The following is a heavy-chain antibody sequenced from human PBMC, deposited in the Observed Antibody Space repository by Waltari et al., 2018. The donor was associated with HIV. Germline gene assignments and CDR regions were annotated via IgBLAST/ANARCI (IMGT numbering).Heavy chain of an antibody. V-gene: IGHV3-73*02. CDR2: LASRRNNFAP. J-gene: IGHJ2*01. Sequence: VQVLESGGGLIPPGGSATICCTFSVISFIDTALHGVRPAPGQGPEWMGRLASRRNNFAPIFNWSLEGRYKISRHDSENTTCLHVSKLTVEDTAIYYCTLGSPDYWYFALWGRGTLVTVSS. CDR3: TLGSPDYWYFAL. D-gene: IGHD6-19*01. CDR1: VISFIDTA.